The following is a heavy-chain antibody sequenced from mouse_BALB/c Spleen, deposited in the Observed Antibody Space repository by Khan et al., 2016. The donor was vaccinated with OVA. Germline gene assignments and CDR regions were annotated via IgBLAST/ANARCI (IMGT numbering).Heavy chain of an antibody. CDR1: GFSLTNYG. CDR3: ARQPYYHYNIMDY. CDR2: IWSDGST. J-gene: IGHJ4*01. V-gene: IGHV2-6-1*01. D-gene: IGHD2-10*01. Sequence: QVQLKESGPGLVAPSQSLSITCTISGFSLTNYGVHWVRQPPGKGLEWLVVIWSDGSTTYNSALKSSLTISKANSKSQVFLKMNSLQTDDTAMYFCARQPYYHYNIMDYWGQGTSVTVSS.